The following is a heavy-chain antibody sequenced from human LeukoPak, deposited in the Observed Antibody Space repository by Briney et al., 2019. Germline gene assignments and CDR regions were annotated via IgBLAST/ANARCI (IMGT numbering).Heavy chain of an antibody. D-gene: IGHD3-22*01. Sequence: ASVTVSCKASGGTFSSYAISWVRQAPGQGLEWMGGIIPIFGTANYAQKFQGRVTITADESTSTAYMELSSLRSEDTAVYYCASELYDSSGYSLFAKYFQHWGQGTLVTVSS. V-gene: IGHV1-69*13. CDR3: ASELYDSSGYSLFAKYFQH. CDR1: GGTFSSYA. CDR2: IIPIFGTA. J-gene: IGHJ1*01.